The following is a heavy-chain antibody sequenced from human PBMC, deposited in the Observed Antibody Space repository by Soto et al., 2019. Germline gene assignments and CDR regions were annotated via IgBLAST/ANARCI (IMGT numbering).Heavy chain of an antibody. Sequence: GGSLRLSCAASGFTFSGSAMHWVRQASGKGLEWVGRIRSKANSYATAYAASVKGRFTISRDDSKNTAYLQMNSLKTEDTAVYYCTRHPYDFRSGPYFDYWGQGTLVTVSS. CDR1: GFTFSGSA. V-gene: IGHV3-73*01. CDR3: TRHPYDFRSGPYFDY. J-gene: IGHJ4*02. CDR2: IRSKANSYAT. D-gene: IGHD3-3*01.